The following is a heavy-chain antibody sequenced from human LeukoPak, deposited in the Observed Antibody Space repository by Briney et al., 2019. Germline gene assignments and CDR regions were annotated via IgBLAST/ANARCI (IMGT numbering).Heavy chain of an antibody. D-gene: IGHD6-19*01. V-gene: IGHV4-38-2*01. Sequence: SETLSLTCGVSGNFISRGYYWAWIRQTPGKGLEWIGSTYNTGSTYYNPSLNSRVTMSIDTSKNQFSLKLSSVTAADTAVYYCARNTSAWSPLGETQSAPHCFDSWGQGTLVTVSS. CDR3: ARNTSAWSPLGETQSAPHCFDS. J-gene: IGHJ4*02. CDR1: GNFISRGYY. CDR2: TYNTGST.